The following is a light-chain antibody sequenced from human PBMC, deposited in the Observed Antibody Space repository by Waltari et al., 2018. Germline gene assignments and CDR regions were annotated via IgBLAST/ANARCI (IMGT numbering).Light chain of an antibody. J-gene: IGKJ1*01. Sequence: EIVMTQSPATLSVSPGERATLSCRASQSVSSNLAWYQQKPGQAPRRLIYGASTRATGLPARFSGSGSGTEFTLTINSLQSEDFAVYYCQQYNNWPRTFGQGTKVEIK. V-gene: IGKV3-15*01. CDR3: QQYNNWPRT. CDR2: GAS. CDR1: QSVSSN.